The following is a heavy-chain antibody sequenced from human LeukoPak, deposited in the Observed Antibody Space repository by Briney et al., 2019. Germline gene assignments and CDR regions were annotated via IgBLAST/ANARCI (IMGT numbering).Heavy chain of an antibody. CDR2: IRSKAYGGTT. J-gene: IGHJ4*02. D-gene: IGHD6-19*01. Sequence: GGSLRLSCTASGFTFGDYAMSWVRQAPGKGLEWVGFIRSKAYGGTTEYAASVKGRFTISRDDSKSIAYLQMNSLKTEDTAVYYCTRALAAAVAGYTYFDYWGQGTLVTVSS. CDR3: TRALAAAVAGYTYFDY. V-gene: IGHV3-49*04. CDR1: GFTFGDYA.